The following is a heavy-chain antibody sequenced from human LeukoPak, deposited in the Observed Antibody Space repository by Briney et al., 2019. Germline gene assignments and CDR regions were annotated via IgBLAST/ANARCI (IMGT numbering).Heavy chain of an antibody. D-gene: IGHD3-22*01. CDR2: MSGSGGGT. V-gene: IGHV3-23*01. Sequence: GGPLRLSCAVSGITLSNYGMSWVRKATGKGLEWVAGMSGSGGGTHYADSVKGRFTVSRDNSKNTVYLQMKSLRAEDTAVYFCAKRGVVIRVILVGFYIEAYYFDSWGQGALVTVSS. CDR3: AKRGVVIRVILVGFYIEAYYFDS. J-gene: IGHJ4*02. CDR1: GITLSNYG.